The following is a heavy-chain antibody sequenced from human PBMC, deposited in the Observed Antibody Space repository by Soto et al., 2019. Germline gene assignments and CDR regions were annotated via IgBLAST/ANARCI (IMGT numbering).Heavy chain of an antibody. Sequence: SETLSLTCTVSGDSLNNYYWSWIRRPPGMGLEWIASISYSGTTNYNSSLKSRVTISIDTSKNQFSLDFNSVTAADTAVYYCAREGYNFGPFDYWAQGALVTVSS. CDR1: GDSLNNYY. CDR3: AREGYNFGPFDY. D-gene: IGHD5-18*01. J-gene: IGHJ4*02. CDR2: ISYSGTT. V-gene: IGHV4-59*01.